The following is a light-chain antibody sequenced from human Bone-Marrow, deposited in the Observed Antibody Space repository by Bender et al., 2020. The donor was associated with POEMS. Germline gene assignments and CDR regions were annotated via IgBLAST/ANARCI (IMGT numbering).Light chain of an antibody. CDR2: KDT. CDR1: ALPNQY. CDR3: QSADSSGTFPVV. J-gene: IGLJ2*01. V-gene: IGLV3-25*03. Sequence: AARITCSGDALPNQYAYWYQQKPGQAPLMVLYKDTERPSGIPERFSGSISGTTVTLTISGVRAEDEADYYCQSADSSGTFPVVFGGGTKLTVL.